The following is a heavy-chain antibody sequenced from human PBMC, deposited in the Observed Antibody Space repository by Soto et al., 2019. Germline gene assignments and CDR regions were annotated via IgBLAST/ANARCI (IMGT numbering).Heavy chain of an antibody. D-gene: IGHD3-22*01. CDR3: AHRPNYYEREAY. CDR2: IYWDDDK. J-gene: IGHJ4*02. Sequence: QITLKESGPTLVKPTQTLTLTCTFSGFSLSTSGVGVGWIRQPPGKALEWLALIYWDDDKRYSPSLKNRLTITKDNSKNQVVLTMTNMDPVDTATYYCAHRPNYYEREAYWGQGTLVTVSS. V-gene: IGHV2-5*02. CDR1: GFSLSTSGVG.